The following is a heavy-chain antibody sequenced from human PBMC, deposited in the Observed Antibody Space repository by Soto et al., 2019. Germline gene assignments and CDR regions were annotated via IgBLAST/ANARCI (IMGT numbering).Heavy chain of an antibody. D-gene: IGHD3-10*01. Sequence: EVQLVESGGGLVQPGGSLRLSCAASGFTFSSYSMIWVRQAPGKGLEWVSYISGSSSTIYYADSVKVRFTISRDNAKNSVYLQMNSLRAEDTAVYYCARGSGSYVYWGQGTLVTVSS. CDR3: ARGSGSYVY. V-gene: IGHV3-48*01. CDR2: ISGSSSTI. CDR1: GFTFSSYS. J-gene: IGHJ4*02.